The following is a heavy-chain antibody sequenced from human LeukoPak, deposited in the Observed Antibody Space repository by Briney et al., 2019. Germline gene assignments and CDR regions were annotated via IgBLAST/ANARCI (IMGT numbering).Heavy chain of an antibody. J-gene: IGHJ5*02. CDR3: AGPTIYYDSSGYPQGFDP. CDR1: GGSISSYY. V-gene: IGHV4-34*01. Sequence: KASETLSLTCTVSGGSISSYYWSWIRQPPGKGLEWIGEINHSGSTNYNPSLKSRVTISVDTSKNQFSLKLSSVTAADTAVYYCAGPTIYYDSSGYPQGFDPWGQGTLVTVSS. D-gene: IGHD3-22*01. CDR2: INHSGST.